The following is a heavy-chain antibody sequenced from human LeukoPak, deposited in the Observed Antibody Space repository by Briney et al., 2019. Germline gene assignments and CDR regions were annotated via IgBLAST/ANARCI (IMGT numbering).Heavy chain of an antibody. J-gene: IGHJ5*02. CDR3: ALTYYYGSVWFDP. Sequence: SVKVSCKASGGTFSSYAISWVRQAPGQGLEWMGRIIPIFGTANYAPKFQGRVTITTDESTSTAYMELSSLRSEDTAVYYCALTYYYGSVWFDPWGQGTLVTVSS. D-gene: IGHD3-10*01. V-gene: IGHV1-69*05. CDR2: IIPIFGTA. CDR1: GGTFSSYA.